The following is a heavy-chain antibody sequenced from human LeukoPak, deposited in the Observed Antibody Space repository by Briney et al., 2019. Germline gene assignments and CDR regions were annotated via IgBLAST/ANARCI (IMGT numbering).Heavy chain of an antibody. CDR1: GFTFSSYA. D-gene: IGHD6-6*01. CDR3: ARDRQYSMDV. V-gene: IGHV3-23*01. CDR2: ITDGGGRT. Sequence: GGSLRLSCAASGFTFSSYAMSWVRQAPGKGLQWASAITDGGGRTYYADSVKGRFTISRDNGKNTLYLQMNSLRAEDTAVYYCARDRQYSMDVWGQGTTVTVSS. J-gene: IGHJ6*02.